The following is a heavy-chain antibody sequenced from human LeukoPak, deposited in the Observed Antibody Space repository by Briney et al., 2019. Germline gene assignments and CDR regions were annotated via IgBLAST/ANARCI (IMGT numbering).Heavy chain of an antibody. V-gene: IGHV4-30-4*01. CDR1: GGSISSGDYY. J-gene: IGHJ3*02. CDR3: ADFLAAAGSRAFDI. D-gene: IGHD6-13*01. Sequence: SQTLSLTCTVSGGSISSGDYYWSWIRQPPGKGPEWIGYIYYSGSTYYNPSLKSRVTVSVDTSKNQISLKLSSVTAADTAVYYCADFLAAAGSRAFDIWGQGTMVTVSS. CDR2: IYYSGST.